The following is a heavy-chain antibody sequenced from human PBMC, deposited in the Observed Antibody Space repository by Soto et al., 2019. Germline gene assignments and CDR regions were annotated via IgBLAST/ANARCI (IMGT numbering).Heavy chain of an antibody. CDR1: GFTFSSYG. CDR2: ISYDGSNK. Sequence: GGSLRLSCAASGFTFSSYGMHWVRQAPGKGLEWVAVISYDGSNKYYADSVKGRFTISTDNSKNTLYLQMNSLRAEDTAVYYCANEMHDSSGYYWVGSTTGYGMDVWGQGTTVTVSS. J-gene: IGHJ6*02. D-gene: IGHD3-22*01. V-gene: IGHV3-30*18. CDR3: ANEMHDSSGYYWVGSTTGYGMDV.